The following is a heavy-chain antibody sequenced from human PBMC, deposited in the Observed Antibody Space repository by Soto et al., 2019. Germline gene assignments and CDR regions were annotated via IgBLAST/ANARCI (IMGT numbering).Heavy chain of an antibody. J-gene: IGHJ6*03. CDR3: ARLQYSSSWLYYYMDV. D-gene: IGHD6-13*01. CDR2: IYPGDSDT. CDR1: GYSFTSYW. Sequence: PGESLKISCKGSGYSFTSYWIGWVRQMPGKGLEWMGIIYPGDSDTRYSPSFQGQVTISADKSISTAYLQWSSLKASDTAVYYCARLQYSSSWLYYYMDVWGKGTTVTVSS. V-gene: IGHV5-51*01.